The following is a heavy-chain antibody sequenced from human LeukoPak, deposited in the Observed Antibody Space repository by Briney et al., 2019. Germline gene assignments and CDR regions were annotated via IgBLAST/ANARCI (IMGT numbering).Heavy chain of an antibody. V-gene: IGHV3-23*01. CDR2: ISGSGGST. Sequence: GGSPRLSCAASGFTFSSYAMSWVRQAPGKGLEWVSAISGSGGSTYYADSVKGRFTISRDNSKNTLYLQMNSLRAEDTAVYYCARRSGIAVAGAFDYWGQGTLVTVSS. J-gene: IGHJ4*02. CDR3: ARRSGIAVAGAFDY. D-gene: IGHD6-19*01. CDR1: GFTFSSYA.